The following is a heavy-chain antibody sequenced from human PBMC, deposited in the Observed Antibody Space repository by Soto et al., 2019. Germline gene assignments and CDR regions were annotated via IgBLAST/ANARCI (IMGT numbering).Heavy chain of an antibody. J-gene: IGHJ5*02. CDR3: ARSRGSSAPYNWFDP. V-gene: IGHV3-21*01. Sequence: VGSLRLSCAASGFTFSSYSMDWVRQAPGKGLEWVSSISSSSSYIDYADSVKGRFTISRDNAKNSLYLQMNSLRAEDTAVYYCARSRGSSAPYNWFDPWGQGTLVTVSS. D-gene: IGHD6-6*01. CDR1: GFTFSSYS. CDR2: ISSSSSYI.